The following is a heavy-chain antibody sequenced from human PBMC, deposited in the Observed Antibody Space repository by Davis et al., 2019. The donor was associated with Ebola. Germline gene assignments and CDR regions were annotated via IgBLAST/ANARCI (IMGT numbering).Heavy chain of an antibody. J-gene: IGHJ3*02. CDR3: ARVSLGYCSSTSCYFNAFDI. CDR1: GFTFSGSA. Sequence: GESLKISCAASGFTFSGSAMHWVRQAPGKGLEYVSAISSNGGSTYYADSVKGRFTISRDNSKNTLYLQMNSLRAEDTAVYYCARVSLGYCSSTSCYFNAFDIWGQGTMVTVSS. D-gene: IGHD2-2*01. V-gene: IGHV3-64*04. CDR2: ISSNGGST.